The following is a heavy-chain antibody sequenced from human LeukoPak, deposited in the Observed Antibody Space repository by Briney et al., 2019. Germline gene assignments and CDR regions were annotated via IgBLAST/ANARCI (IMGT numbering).Heavy chain of an antibody. CDR3: TRVRGAAGTAALDY. D-gene: IGHD6-13*01. CDR2: IRSKAYGGTT. V-gene: IGHV3-49*04. J-gene: IGHJ4*02. CDR1: GFTFGDYA. Sequence: GGSLRLSCTASGFTFGDYAMSWVRQAPGKGLEWVGFIRSKAYGGTTEYAASVKGRFTISRDDSKSIAYLQMNSLKTEDTAVYYCTRVRGAAGTAALDYWGQGTLVTVSS.